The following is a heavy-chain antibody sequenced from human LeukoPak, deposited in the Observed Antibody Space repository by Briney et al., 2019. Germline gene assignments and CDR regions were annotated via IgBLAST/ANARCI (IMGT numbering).Heavy chain of an antibody. CDR1: GGSVSSYY. J-gene: IGHJ4*02. V-gene: IGHV4-59*08. D-gene: IGHD1-14*01. CDR2: IHNSVRT. Sequence: SETLSLTCSVSGGSVSSYYWSWVRQPPGKGLEWIGYIHNSVRTNYNPSLKSRVTGFVDTSKNQVSLRLSSVTAADTAVYYCARHGTISSESYFDYWGQGALVTVSS. CDR3: ARHGTISSESYFDY.